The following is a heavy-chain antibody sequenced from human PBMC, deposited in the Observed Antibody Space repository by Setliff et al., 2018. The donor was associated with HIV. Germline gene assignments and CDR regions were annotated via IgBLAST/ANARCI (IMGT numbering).Heavy chain of an antibody. J-gene: IGHJ4*01. V-gene: IGHV3-30*02. CDR2: IRNDGSSK. CDR3: ARDRVPHY. D-gene: IGHD3-10*01. Sequence: PGGSLRLSCAASGFMFSNSGMHWVRQAPGKGLECVAFIRNDGSSKDYADSVKGRFTISRDNSRNTLYLQMNSLRVEDTAVYYCARDRVPHYWGQGILVTVSS. CDR1: GFMFSNSG.